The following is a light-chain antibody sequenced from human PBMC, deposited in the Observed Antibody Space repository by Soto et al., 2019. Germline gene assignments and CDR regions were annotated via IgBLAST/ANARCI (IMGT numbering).Light chain of an antibody. V-gene: IGKV3-11*01. CDR3: QDSSTSPWP. Sequence: EIVLTQSPATLSLSPGERATLSCRASQSVDNYLDWYQQKPGQAPRLLIYESSNRATGIPARFSGSGSGTDFILTISSLEPEDSAVYYCQDSSTSPWPFGQGTKVEIK. J-gene: IGKJ1*01. CDR1: QSVDNY. CDR2: ESS.